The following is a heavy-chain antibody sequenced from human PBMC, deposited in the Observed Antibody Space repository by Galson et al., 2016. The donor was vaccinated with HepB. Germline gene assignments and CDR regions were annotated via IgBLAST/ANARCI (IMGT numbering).Heavy chain of an antibody. J-gene: IGHJ3*02. CDR3: ARELDPAMVTSVDVFDI. CDR1: GFTFSDNY. V-gene: IGHV3-11*04. D-gene: IGHD5-18*01. Sequence: SLRLSCAASGFTFSDNYMSWIRQAPGKGLEWLSYISSSGTTIYYADSVKGRFTISRDNAKNSLYLQMNSLRVEDTAVYYCARELDPAMVTSVDVFDIWGQGTMVTVSS. CDR2: ISSSGTTI.